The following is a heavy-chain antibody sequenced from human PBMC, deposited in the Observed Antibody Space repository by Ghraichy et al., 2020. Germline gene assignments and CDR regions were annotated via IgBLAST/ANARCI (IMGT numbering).Heavy chain of an antibody. CDR3: ARDALWFRELFTIDP. CDR1: GFTFSSYS. CDR2: ISSSSSYI. V-gene: IGHV3-21*01. Sequence: GGSLRLSCAASGFTFSSYSMNWVRQAPGKGLEWVSSISSSSSYIYYADSVKGRFTISRDNAKNSLYLQMNSLRAEDTAVYYCARDALWFRELFTIDPWGQGTLVTVSS. J-gene: IGHJ5*02. D-gene: IGHD3-10*01.